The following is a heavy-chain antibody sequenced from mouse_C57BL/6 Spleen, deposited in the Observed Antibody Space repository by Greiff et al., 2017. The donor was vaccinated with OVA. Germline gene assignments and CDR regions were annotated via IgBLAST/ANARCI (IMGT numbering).Heavy chain of an antibody. CDR3: ARDGYGYFDV. J-gene: IGHJ1*03. D-gene: IGHD2-3*01. CDR1: GYTFTSYW. Sequence: QVQLQQPGAELVKPGASVKLSCKASGYTFTSYWMQWVKQRPGQGLEWIGEIDPSDSYTNYNQKFKGKATLTADTSSSTAYMQLSSLTSEDSAGYYCARDGYGYFDVWGTGTTVTVSS. V-gene: IGHV1-50*01. CDR2: IDPSDSYT.